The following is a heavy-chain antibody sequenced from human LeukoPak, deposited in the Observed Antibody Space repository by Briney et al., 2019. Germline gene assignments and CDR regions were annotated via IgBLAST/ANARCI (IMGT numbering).Heavy chain of an antibody. CDR3: ARVGGYYPSHWYFDL. CDR2: ISAYNGNT. Sequence: ASVKVSCKASGYTFTSYGISWVRQAPGQGLEWMGWISAYNGNTNYAQKLQGRVTMTTDTSTSTAYMELRSLRSDDTAVYYCARVGGYYPSHWYFDLWGRGTLVTVSS. CDR1: GYTFTSYG. V-gene: IGHV1-18*01. D-gene: IGHD3-22*01. J-gene: IGHJ2*01.